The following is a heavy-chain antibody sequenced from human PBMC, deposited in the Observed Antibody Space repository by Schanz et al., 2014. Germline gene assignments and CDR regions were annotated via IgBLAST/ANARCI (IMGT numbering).Heavy chain of an antibody. J-gene: IGHJ4*02. CDR1: GGSIISSTW. Sequence: QVLLQESGPGVVKPSGTLSLTCAVSGGSIISSTWWGWVRQPPGKGLEWIGEIYHNGDTSFNPALKSRATMSVDKSKKEFSLRLTSLTAADTALYYCVRGVGAWEQRIFDYWGKGTLVTVSS. CDR2: IYHNGDT. D-gene: IGHD1-26*01. V-gene: IGHV4-4*02. CDR3: VRGVGAWEQRIFDY.